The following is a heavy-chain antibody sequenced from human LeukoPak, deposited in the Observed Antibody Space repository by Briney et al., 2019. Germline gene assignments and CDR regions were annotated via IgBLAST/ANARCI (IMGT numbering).Heavy chain of an antibody. D-gene: IGHD6-13*01. CDR2: INAYNGNT. Sequence: AAVKVSCKASGYTFTSYGISGVRQAPGQGLEWMGWINAYNGNTNYAQKLQGRGTITTDTSTSTAYMELRTLRPYDTAVYYCARDYGSSWYAMGYWGPGTLVTVSS. V-gene: IGHV1-18*01. J-gene: IGHJ4*02. CDR3: ARDYGSSWYAMGY. CDR1: GYTFTSYG.